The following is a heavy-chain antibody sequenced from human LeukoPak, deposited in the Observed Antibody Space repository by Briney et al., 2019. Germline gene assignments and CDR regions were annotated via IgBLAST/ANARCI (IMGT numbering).Heavy chain of an antibody. CDR1: GITLSTYW. CDR2: MNSDGSST. D-gene: IGHD5-12*01. J-gene: IGHJ6*02. CDR3: ERVPGYIGYFYGMDV. Sequence: GGSLRLSCVASGITLSTYWMHWVRQAPGKGLVWVSRMNSDGSSTSYADSVKGRFTISRDNAKNTLYLQMNSLRAEDTAVYYCERVPGYIGYFYGMDVWRQGTTVTVSS. V-gene: IGHV3-74*01.